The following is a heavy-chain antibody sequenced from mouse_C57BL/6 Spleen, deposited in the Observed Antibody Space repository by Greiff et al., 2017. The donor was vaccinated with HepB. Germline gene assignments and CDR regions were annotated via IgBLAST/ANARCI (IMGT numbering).Heavy chain of an antibody. CDR2: ISYDGSN. V-gene: IGHV3-6*01. Sequence: EVHLVESGPGLVKPSQSLSLTCSVTGYSITSGYYWNWIRQFPGNKLEWMGYISYDGSNNYNPSLKNRISITRDTSKNQFFLKLNSVTTEDTATYYCAREGLGRGYYFDYWGQGTTLTVSS. CDR1: GYSITSGYY. J-gene: IGHJ2*01. CDR3: AREGLGRGYYFDY. D-gene: IGHD4-1*01.